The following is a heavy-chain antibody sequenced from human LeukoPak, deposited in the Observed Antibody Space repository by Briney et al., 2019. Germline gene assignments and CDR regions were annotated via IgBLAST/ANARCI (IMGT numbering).Heavy chain of an antibody. V-gene: IGHV1-24*01. CDR1: GYTLTELS. D-gene: IGHD2-21*02. CDR3: ATGVTFNPHAFDI. Sequence: ASVKVSCKVSGYTLTELSMRWVRQAPGKGLEWMGGFDPEDGETIYAQRFQGRVTMTEDTSTDTAYMELSGLRSEDTAVYYCATGVTFNPHAFDIWGQGTMVTVSS. J-gene: IGHJ3*02. CDR2: FDPEDGET.